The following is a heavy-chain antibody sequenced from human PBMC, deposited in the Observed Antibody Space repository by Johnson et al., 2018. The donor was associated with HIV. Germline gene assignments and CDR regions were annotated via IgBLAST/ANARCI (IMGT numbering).Heavy chain of an antibody. V-gene: IGHV3-30-3*01. CDR2: ISNDGSKK. Sequence: QVQLVESGGGVVRPGRSLRLSCAASAFSFSNYAMGWVRQAPGKGLEWVAVISNDGSKKYDADSVKGRFTIFRDNSKNTLYLQMHGLRAEDTALYYCAIAMETYYDYVWGSGAFDIWGQGTVVTVSS. D-gene: IGHD3-16*01. CDR1: AFSFSNYA. CDR3: AIAMETYYDYVWGSGAFDI. J-gene: IGHJ3*02.